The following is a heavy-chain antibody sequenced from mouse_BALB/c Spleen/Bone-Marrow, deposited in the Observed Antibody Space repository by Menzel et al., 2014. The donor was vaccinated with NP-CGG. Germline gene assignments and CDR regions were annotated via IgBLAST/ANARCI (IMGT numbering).Heavy chain of an antibody. J-gene: IGHJ1*01. D-gene: IGHD2-14*01. CDR2: XDPAIFT. CDR1: GFNIKDTY. Sequence: VHVKQSGAELVKPGASVKLSCTASGFNIKDTYLHWVKQRPEQGLDWIGRXDPAIFTKYDPKFQGKATITADTSSNTAYLHLSSLTSEDTAVYYCASYRYGWYFDVWGAGTTVTVSS. V-gene: IGHV14-3*02. CDR3: ASYRYGWYFDV.